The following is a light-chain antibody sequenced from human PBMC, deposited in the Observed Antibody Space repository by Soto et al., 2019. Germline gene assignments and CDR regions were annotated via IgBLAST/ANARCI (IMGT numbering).Light chain of an antibody. Sequence: DIHMTQSPSTLSASVGDRVTITCRASQSISIWLAWYQQKPGKAPNLLIYKTSSLETGVPSRFSGSGSGTEFTLTIGSLQPDDFATYYCQHWHDYSWTFGQGTKVEVK. CDR2: KTS. J-gene: IGKJ1*01. CDR1: QSISIW. CDR3: QHWHDYSWT. V-gene: IGKV1-5*03.